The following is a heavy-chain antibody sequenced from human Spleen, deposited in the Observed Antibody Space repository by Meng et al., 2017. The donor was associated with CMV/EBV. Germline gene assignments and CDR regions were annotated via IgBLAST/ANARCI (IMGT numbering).Heavy chain of an antibody. CDR2: IKPNAGYT. D-gene: IGHD3-16*01. CDR1: GYFFSDHF. V-gene: IGHV1-2*02. J-gene: IGHJ4*02. Sequence: KVSCKASGYFFSDHFMHWVRQAPGQGLGWMGWIKPNAGYTNYAQNFQGRVTMTSDSSIATAYMELSRLTSDDTAVYYCTRDHDWGADYWGQGTLVTVSS. CDR3: TRDHDWGADY.